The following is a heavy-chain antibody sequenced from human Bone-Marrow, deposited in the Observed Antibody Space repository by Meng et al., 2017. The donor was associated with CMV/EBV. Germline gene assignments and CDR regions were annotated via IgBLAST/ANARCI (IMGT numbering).Heavy chain of an antibody. J-gene: IGHJ4*02. CDR2: INPNSGGT. CDR3: ARDERGSSSEFDY. CDR1: GYTFTGYY. V-gene: IGHV1-2*02. D-gene: IGHD6-6*01. Sequence: ASVKVSCKASGYTFTGYYMHWVRQAPGQGLEWMGWINPNSGGTNYAQKFQGRVTMTRDTSISTAYVELSRLRSDDTAVYYCARDERGSSSEFDYWGQGPLVTVSS.